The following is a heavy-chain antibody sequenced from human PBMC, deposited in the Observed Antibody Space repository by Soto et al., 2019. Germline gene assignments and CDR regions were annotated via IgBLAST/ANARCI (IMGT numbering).Heavy chain of an antibody. D-gene: IGHD5-18*01. V-gene: IGHV1-46*01. CDR1: GYALSSYH. J-gene: IGHJ4*02. CDR2: INPSGVST. CDR3: ERALPRSSGYAYGALYY. Sequence: QVQLVQSGAEVKKLGAAVRVSCKASGYALSSYHMHWVRQSPGQGLEWMGIINPSGVSTAYAQRSQGRLTVTRDTSTSTVSMERRGLSSEDTSVYFCERALPRSSGYAYGALYYWGQGHLVTVSP.